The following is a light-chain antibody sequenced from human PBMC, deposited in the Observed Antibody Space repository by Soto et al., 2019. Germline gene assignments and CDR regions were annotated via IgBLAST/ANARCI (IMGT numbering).Light chain of an antibody. CDR3: SSYTSSSTWV. CDR2: EVS. V-gene: IGLV2-14*01. CDR1: SSDVGGYNY. Sequence: QSVLTQPASVSGSPGQSITISYTGTSSDVGGYNYVSWYQQHPGKAPKLMIYEVSNRPSGVSNRFSGPKSGNTASLTISGLQAEDEADYYCSSYTSSSTWVFGGGTKLTVL. J-gene: IGLJ3*02.